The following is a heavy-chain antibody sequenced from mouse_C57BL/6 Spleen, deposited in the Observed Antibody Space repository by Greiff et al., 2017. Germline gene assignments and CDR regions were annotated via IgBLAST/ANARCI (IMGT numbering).Heavy chain of an antibody. V-gene: IGHV1-4*01. Sequence: QVQLKESGAELARPGASVKMSCKASGYTFTSYTMHWVKQRPGQGLEWIGYINPSSGYTKYNQKFKDKATLTADKSSSTAYMQLSSLTSEDSAVYYCARSGYYVDYAMDYWGQGTSVTVSS. D-gene: IGHD2-3*01. CDR3: ARSGYYVDYAMDY. J-gene: IGHJ4*01. CDR2: INPSSGYT. CDR1: GYTFTSYT.